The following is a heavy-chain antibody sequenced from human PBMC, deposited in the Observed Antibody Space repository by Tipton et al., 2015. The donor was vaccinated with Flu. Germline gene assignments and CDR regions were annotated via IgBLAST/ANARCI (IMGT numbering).Heavy chain of an antibody. CDR1: GFTFSSYW. CDR3: TREIGGGSCY. D-gene: IGHD1-26*01. J-gene: IGHJ1*01. Sequence: SLRLSCAASGFTFSSYWMHWVRQAPGKGLEWVANINQDGSEMYYVGSAKGRFTISRDNAKNSLYLQMNSLGAEDTAVYYCTREIGGGSCYWGQGTLVTVSS. CDR2: INQDGSEM. V-gene: IGHV3-7*01.